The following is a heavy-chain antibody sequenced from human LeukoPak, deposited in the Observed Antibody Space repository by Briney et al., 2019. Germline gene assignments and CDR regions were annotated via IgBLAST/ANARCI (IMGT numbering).Heavy chain of an antibody. J-gene: IGHJ6*02. CDR1: GYTLTELS. Sequence: GASVKVSCKVSGYTLTELSMFWVRQAPGKGLEWMGSFDPEDGKTVYAQKFQGRVTMTEDTSMDTAYMELSSLRSEDTAVYYCATGYLVTAGLMDVWGQGTTVTVSS. D-gene: IGHD6-13*01. V-gene: IGHV1-24*01. CDR3: ATGYLVTAGLMDV. CDR2: FDPEDGKT.